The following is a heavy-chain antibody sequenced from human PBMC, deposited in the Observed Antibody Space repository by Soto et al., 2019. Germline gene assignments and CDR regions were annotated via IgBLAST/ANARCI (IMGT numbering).Heavy chain of an antibody. V-gene: IGHV1-46*03. CDR1: GYTFTSYY. CDR2: INPSGGST. CDR3: ARGHPPPSEWIRSGFDY. Sequence: EASVKVSCKASGYTFTSYYMHWVRQAPGQGLEWMGIINPSGGSTSYAQKFQGRVTMTRDTSTSTVYMELSSLRSEDTAVYYCARGHPPPSEWIRSGFDYWGQGTLVTVSS. J-gene: IGHJ4*02. D-gene: IGHD5-12*01.